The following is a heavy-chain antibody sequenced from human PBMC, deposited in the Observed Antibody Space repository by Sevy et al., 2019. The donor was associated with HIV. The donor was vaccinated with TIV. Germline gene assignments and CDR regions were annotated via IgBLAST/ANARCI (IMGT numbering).Heavy chain of an antibody. Sequence: ASVKVSCKASGYTFTSYDINWVRQATGQGLEWMGWMNPNSGNTGYAQKFQGRVTMTRNTSISTAYMELSSLRSEDTAVYYCARSVRGVIYWFDYWGQRTLVTVSS. CDR3: ARSVRGVIYWFDY. J-gene: IGHJ4*02. V-gene: IGHV1-8*01. CDR2: MNPNSGNT. CDR1: GYTFTSYD. D-gene: IGHD3-10*01.